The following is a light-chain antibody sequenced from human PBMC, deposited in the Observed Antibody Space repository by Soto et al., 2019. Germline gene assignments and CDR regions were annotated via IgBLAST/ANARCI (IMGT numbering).Light chain of an antibody. CDR3: QQYTGPPNT. V-gene: IGKV3-20*01. CDR1: QSISTSY. Sequence: EIVLTQSLGTLSLTQGERATLSCRASQSISTSYLAWYQQKPGQAPRLLIYGSSSRATGIPDRFSGSGSGTDFTLTITRLEPEDSAVYFCQQYTGPPNTFGQGTRPEN. J-gene: IGKJ5*01. CDR2: GSS.